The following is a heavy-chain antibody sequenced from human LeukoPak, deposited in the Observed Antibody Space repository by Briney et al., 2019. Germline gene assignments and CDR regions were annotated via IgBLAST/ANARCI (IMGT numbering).Heavy chain of an antibody. CDR1: GFTFISYS. D-gene: IGHD1-14*01. Sequence: GGSLRLSCAASGFTFISYSMNWVRQAPGKGLEWVSSVSSSNTYIYYADSVKGRFTISRDNAKNSLYLQMNSLRAEDTAIYYCARSEGLEYWGQGTLVTVSS. CDR2: VSSSNTYI. J-gene: IGHJ4*02. V-gene: IGHV3-21*01. CDR3: ARSEGLEY.